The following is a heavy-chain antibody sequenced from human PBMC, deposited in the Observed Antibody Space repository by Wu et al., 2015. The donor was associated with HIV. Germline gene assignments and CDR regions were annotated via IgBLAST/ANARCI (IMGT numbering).Heavy chain of an antibody. CDR3: ARAHYCSSTSCSNYDAFDI. J-gene: IGHJ3*02. D-gene: IGHD2-2*01. Sequence: QVQLVQSGAEVKKPGASVKVSCKASGYTFTSYDINWVRQATGQGLEWMGWMNPNSGNTGYAQKFQGRVTMTRNTSISTAYMELSSLRSEDTAVYYCARAHYCSSTSCSNYDAFDIWGQGTMVTVSS. V-gene: IGHV1-8*01. CDR2: MNPNSGNT. CDR1: GYTFTSYD.